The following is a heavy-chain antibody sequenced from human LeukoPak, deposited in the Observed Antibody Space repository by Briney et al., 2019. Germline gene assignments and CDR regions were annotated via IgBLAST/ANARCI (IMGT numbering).Heavy chain of an antibody. CDR2: IYYSGSS. V-gene: IGHV4-59*08. CDR1: GGTLSSYY. Sequence: PSETLSLTCTVSGGTLSSYYWSWIRQPPGKGLEWIGYIYYSGSSNYNPSLKGRVTISVDTSKNQFSRKLSAVTAADTAGYYCARVVHIGWIPLWGQGTLVTVSS. D-gene: IGHD2-21*01. J-gene: IGHJ4*02. CDR3: ARVVHIGWIPL.